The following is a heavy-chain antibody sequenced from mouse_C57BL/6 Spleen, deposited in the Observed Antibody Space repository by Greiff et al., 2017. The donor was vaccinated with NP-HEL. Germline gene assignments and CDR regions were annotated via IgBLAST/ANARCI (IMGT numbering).Heavy chain of an antibody. CDR2: INPNNGGT. CDR3: ARRDYDYGYGYFDV. V-gene: IGHV1-18*01. D-gene: IGHD2-4*01. Sequence: EVKLVESGPELVKPGASVKIPCKASGYTFTDYNMDWVKQSHGKSLEWIGDINPNNGGTIYNQKFKGKATLTVDKSSSTAYMELRSLTSEDTAVYYCARRDYDYGYGYFDVWGTGTTVTVSS. CDR1: GYTFTDYN. J-gene: IGHJ1*03.